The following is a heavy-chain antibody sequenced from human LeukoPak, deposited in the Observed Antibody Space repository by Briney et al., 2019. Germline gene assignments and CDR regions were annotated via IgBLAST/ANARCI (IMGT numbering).Heavy chain of an antibody. CDR3: ARSTGDDYGDYLRY. D-gene: IGHD4-17*01. V-gene: IGHV3-66*01. CDR2: TYSDGST. Sequence: GGSLRLSCAASGFSVSNNYIDWVRQAPGKALEWVSVTYSDGSTYYVDSVKGRFTISRDNSKNTLFVQMNSLRAEDTAVYYCARSTGDDYGDYLRYWGQGTLVTVSS. J-gene: IGHJ4*02. CDR1: GFSVSNNY.